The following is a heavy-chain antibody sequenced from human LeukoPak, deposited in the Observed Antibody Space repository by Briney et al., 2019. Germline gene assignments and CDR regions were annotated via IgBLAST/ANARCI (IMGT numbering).Heavy chain of an antibody. CDR3: ARVGLYYYDSSGYASGAFDI. CDR2: INSDGSST. CDR1: GFTFSSYW. V-gene: IGHV3-74*01. D-gene: IGHD3-22*01. J-gene: IGHJ3*02. Sequence: GGSLRLSCAASGFTFSSYWMHWVGQAPGKGLVWVSRINSDGSSTSYADSVKGRFTISRDNAKNTLYLQMNSLRAEDTAVYYCARVGLYYYDSSGYASGAFDIWGQGTMVTVSS.